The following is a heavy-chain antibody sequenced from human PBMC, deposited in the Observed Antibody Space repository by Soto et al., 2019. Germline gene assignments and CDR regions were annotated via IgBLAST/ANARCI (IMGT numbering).Heavy chain of an antibody. CDR3: ATTRYVETNNWFDT. V-gene: IGHV1-24*01. CDR1: GYTLTELS. J-gene: IGHJ5*02. D-gene: IGHD3-16*01. Sequence: ASVKVSCKVSGYTLTELSMHWVRQAPGKGLEWMGGFDPEDGETIYAQKFQGRVTMTEDTSTDTAYMELSSLRSEDTAVYYCATTRYVETNNWFDTWGQGTLVTVSS. CDR2: FDPEDGET.